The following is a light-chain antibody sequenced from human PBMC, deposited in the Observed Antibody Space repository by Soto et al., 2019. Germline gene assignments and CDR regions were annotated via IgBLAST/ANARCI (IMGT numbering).Light chain of an antibody. J-gene: IGKJ4*01. CDR3: QQFRDVPLT. CDR1: QDIGTF. V-gene: IGKV1-33*01. CDR2: DAS. Sequence: DIQMTQSPSSLAASVGDRITITCQASQDIGTFLNWYQQKPGKAPKLLVFDASKLETGVPSRFSGSGNGTLFTFTISSLPPEDLATYSWQQFRDVPLTFGGGTRLEI.